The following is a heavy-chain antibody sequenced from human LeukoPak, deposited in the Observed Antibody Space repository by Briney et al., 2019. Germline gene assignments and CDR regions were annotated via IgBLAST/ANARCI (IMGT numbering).Heavy chain of an antibody. D-gene: IGHD3-3*01. V-gene: IGHV1-18*01. CDR2: ISAYNGNT. CDR1: GYTFTSYG. J-gene: IGHJ6*03. CDR3: ARERPSFYDFWSGYYGDYYYYMDV. Sequence: ASVKVSCKASGYTFTSYGISWVQQAPGQGLEWMGWISAYNGNTNYAQKLQGRVTMTTDTSTSTAYMELRSLRSDDTAVYYCARERPSFYDFWSGYYGDYYYYMDVWGKGTTVTVSS.